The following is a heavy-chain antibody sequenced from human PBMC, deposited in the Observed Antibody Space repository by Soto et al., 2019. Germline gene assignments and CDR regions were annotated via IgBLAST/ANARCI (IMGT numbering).Heavy chain of an antibody. Sequence: ASVKVSCKASGGTFSSYAINWVRQAPGQGLEWMGGIIPMFGTANYAQKFKGRVTITAGESTSTVYMELSSLRSEDTAVYYCARVGPAHYYDSSGYYSPLDYWGQGTLVTVSS. V-gene: IGHV1-69*13. D-gene: IGHD3-22*01. J-gene: IGHJ4*02. CDR3: ARVGPAHYYDSSGYYSPLDY. CDR2: IIPMFGTA. CDR1: GGTFSSYA.